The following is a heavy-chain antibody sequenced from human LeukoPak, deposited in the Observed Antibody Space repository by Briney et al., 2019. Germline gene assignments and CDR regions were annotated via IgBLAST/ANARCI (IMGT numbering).Heavy chain of an antibody. V-gene: IGHV1-69*15. CDR1: GGTFSSYA. Sequence: SVKVSCKASGGTFSSYAISWVRQAPGQGLEWMGRIIPIFGIANYAQKFQGRVTITADESTSTAYMELSSLRSEDTAVYYCARAGIAAAGTLDYWGQGTLVTVSS. CDR2: IIPIFGIA. J-gene: IGHJ4*02. D-gene: IGHD6-13*01. CDR3: ARAGIAAAGTLDY.